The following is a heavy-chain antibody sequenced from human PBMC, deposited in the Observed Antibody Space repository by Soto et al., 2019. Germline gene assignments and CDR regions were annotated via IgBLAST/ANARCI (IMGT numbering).Heavy chain of an antibody. J-gene: IGHJ5*02. D-gene: IGHD3-10*01. CDR1: GGSISSGDYY. Sequence: SETLSLTCTVAGGSISSGDYYWSWIRQPPGKGLEWIGYIYYSGSTYYNPSLKSRVTISVDPSKNQFSLKLSSVTAADTAVYYCARGSVRGVIIGWFDPWGQGTLVTVSS. CDR3: ARGSVRGVIIGWFDP. CDR2: IYYSGST. V-gene: IGHV4-30-4*01.